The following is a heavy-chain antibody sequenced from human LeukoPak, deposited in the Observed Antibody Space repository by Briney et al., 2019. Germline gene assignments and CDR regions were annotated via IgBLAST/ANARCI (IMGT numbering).Heavy chain of an antibody. V-gene: IGHV3-30*02. CDR3: AKAGMGATLYYGMDV. Sequence: PGRTLRLFYAASGLTFSLYGMHWVRQAPGKALEWVTVLRYDGSNKYYADSVKSRFTIARDNSKNSLYLQMNSLRTEDTALYYCAKAGMGATLYYGMDVWGQGTTVTVSS. CDR2: LRYDGSNK. CDR1: GLTFSLYG. J-gene: IGHJ6*02. D-gene: IGHD1-26*01.